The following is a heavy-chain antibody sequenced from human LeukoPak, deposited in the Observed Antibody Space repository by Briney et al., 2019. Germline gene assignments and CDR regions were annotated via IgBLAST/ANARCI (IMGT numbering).Heavy chain of an antibody. J-gene: IGHJ4*02. CDR3: AKVKGELREYYFDY. Sequence: GGSLRLSCAASGFTFSSYTMHWVRQAPGKGLEWVSAISGSGGSTYYADSVKGRFTISRDNSKNTLYLQMNTLRAEDTAVYYCAKVKGELREYYFDYWGQGTLVTVSS. CDR2: ISGSGGST. V-gene: IGHV3-23*01. CDR1: GFTFSSYT. D-gene: IGHD1-26*01.